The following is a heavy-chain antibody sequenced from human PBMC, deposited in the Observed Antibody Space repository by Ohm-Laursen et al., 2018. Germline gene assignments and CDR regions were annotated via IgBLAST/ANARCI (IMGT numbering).Heavy chain of an antibody. CDR2: IKVDGSEK. CDR3: ARFGVNHGMDV. Sequence: SLRLSCAASGFTFSSYGMHWVRQLPGKGLEWVARIKVDGSEKYYVDSVKGRFTISRDDAKNSLYLQMSSLRAEDTAVYYCARFGVNHGMDVWGQGTTVTVSS. V-gene: IGHV3-7*01. CDR1: GFTFSSYG. J-gene: IGHJ6*02. D-gene: IGHD3-16*01.